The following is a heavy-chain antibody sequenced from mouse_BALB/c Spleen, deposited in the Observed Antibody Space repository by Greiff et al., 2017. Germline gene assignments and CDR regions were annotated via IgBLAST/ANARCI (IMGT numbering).Heavy chain of an antibody. CDR2: IWSGGST. CDR1: GFSLTSYG. D-gene: IGHD1-1*01. Sequence: VKLMESGPGLVQPSQSLSITCTVSGFSLTSYGVHWVRQSPGKGLEWLGVIWSGGSTDYNAAFISRLSISKDNSKSQVFFKMNSLQADDTAIYYCARTGAYYYGSSPYYFDDWGQGTTLTVSS. CDR3: ARTGAYYYGSSPYYFDD. J-gene: IGHJ2*01. V-gene: IGHV2-4-1*01.